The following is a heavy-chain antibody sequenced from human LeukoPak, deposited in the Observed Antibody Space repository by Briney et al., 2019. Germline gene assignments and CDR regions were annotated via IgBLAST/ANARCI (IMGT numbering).Heavy chain of an antibody. CDR1: GYTFTGYF. V-gene: IGHV1-2*02. J-gene: IGHJ4*02. D-gene: IGHD3-22*01. Sequence: ASVKVSCKASGYTFTGYFMHWVRQAPGQGLEWMGWINPNSGGTNYVQKFQGRVTMTRDTSISTAYMELSRLRSDDTAVYYCARDRYYDSSGPAADWGQGTLVTVSS. CDR3: ARDRYYDSSGPAAD. CDR2: INPNSGGT.